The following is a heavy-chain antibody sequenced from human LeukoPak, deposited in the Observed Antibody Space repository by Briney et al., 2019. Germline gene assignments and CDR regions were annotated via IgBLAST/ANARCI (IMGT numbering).Heavy chain of an antibody. CDR2: INHSGST. CDR3: ARGSVYYGSGRKPVDY. CDR1: GGSFSGYY. Sequence: SETLSLTCAVYGGSFSGYYWSWIREPPGKGLEWIGEINHSGSTNYNPSLKSRVTISVDTSKNQFSLKLSSVPAADTAVYYCARGSVYYGSGRKPVDYWGQGTLVTVSS. J-gene: IGHJ4*02. V-gene: IGHV4-34*01. D-gene: IGHD3-10*01.